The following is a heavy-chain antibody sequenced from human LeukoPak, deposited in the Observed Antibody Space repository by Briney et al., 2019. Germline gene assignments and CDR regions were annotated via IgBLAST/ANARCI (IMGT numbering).Heavy chain of an antibody. CDR3: ARHCSGGSCFDAFDI. D-gene: IGHD2-15*01. V-gene: IGHV4-34*01. CDR2: INHSGST. Sequence: PSGTLSLTCAVYGGSFSGYYWSWIRQPPGKGLEWIGEINHSGSTNYNPSLKSRVTISVDTSKNQFSLKLSSVTAADTAVYYCARHCSGGSCFDAFDIWGQGTMVTVSS. J-gene: IGHJ3*02. CDR1: GGSFSGYY.